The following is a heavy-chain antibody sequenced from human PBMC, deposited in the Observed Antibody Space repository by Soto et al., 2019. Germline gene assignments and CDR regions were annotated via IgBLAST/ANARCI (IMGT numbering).Heavy chain of an antibody. CDR3: AREQSRDKVHY. V-gene: IGHV4-30-4*01. J-gene: IGHJ4*02. D-gene: IGHD3-10*01. Sequence: QVQLQESGPGLVKPSETLSLTCTVSGGSISNVNYCWSWIRQFPDKGLEWIGHIYNGESTYNNPHLQTRVTISVDTSKNQFPMKLRSVNATDQDHYYCAREQSRDKVHYWGQGTLVTVSP. CDR1: GGSISNVNYC. CDR2: IYNGEST.